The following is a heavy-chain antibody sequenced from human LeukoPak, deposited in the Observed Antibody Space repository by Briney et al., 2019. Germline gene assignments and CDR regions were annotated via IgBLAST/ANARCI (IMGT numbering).Heavy chain of an antibody. Sequence: GGSLRLSCAASGFTFSSYWMSWVRQAPGKGLEWVANIKQDGSEKYYVDSVKGRFTISRDNAKNSLYLQMNSLRAEDTAVYYCAKSPREGYCSSTSCPKYFQHWGQGTLVTVSS. D-gene: IGHD2-2*01. J-gene: IGHJ1*01. V-gene: IGHV3-7*01. CDR3: AKSPREGYCSSTSCPKYFQH. CDR1: GFTFSSYW. CDR2: IKQDGSEK.